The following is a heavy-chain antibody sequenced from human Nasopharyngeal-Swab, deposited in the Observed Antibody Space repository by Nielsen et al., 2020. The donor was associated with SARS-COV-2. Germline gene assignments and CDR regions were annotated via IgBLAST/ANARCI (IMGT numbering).Heavy chain of an antibody. J-gene: IGHJ5*02. D-gene: IGHD1-26*01. CDR2: SSGSGTFT. CDR1: RFTFKDYA. Sequence: GESLKISCTTSRFTFKDYAMSWVRQAPGKGLDWVSGSSGSGTFTYYADAVKGRFTVSRDNSQNTLYLHMNSLRAEDTAVYYCAKDGGGSSSLNWFDPWGQGTLVTVSS. CDR3: AKDGGGSSSLNWFDP. V-gene: IGHV3-23*01.